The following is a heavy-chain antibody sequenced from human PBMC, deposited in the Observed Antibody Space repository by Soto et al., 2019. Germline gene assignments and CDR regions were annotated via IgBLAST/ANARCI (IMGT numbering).Heavy chain of an antibody. CDR3: TTGDLGMGYYYYYMDV. J-gene: IGHJ6*03. V-gene: IGHV3-15*01. CDR2: IKSKTDGGTI. CDR1: GFTFSNAW. D-gene: IGHD7-27*01. Sequence: PGGSLRLSCAASGFTFSNAWMSWVRQAPGKGLEWVGRIKSKTDGGTIDYAAPVKGRFTISRDDSKNTLYLQMNSLKTEDTAVYYCTTGDLGMGYYYYYMDVWGKGTTVTVS.